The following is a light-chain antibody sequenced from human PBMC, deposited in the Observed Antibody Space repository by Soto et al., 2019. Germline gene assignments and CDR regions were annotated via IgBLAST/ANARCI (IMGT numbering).Light chain of an antibody. J-gene: IGLJ1*01. CDR1: SSDVGGYNY. V-gene: IGLV2-14*01. CDR2: DVS. Sequence: QSVLTQPASVSGSPGQSITISCTGTSSDVGGYNYVSWYQEHPGKAPKLMIYDVSNRPSGVSNRFSGSKSGNTASLTISGLQAEDEADYYCSAYTTVCTYVFGTGSKDT. CDR3: SAYTTVCTYV.